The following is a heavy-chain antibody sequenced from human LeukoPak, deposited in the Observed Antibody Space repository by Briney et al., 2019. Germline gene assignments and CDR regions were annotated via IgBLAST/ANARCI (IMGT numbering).Heavy chain of an antibody. CDR1: GYTFTSYG. Sequence: GASVKVSCKASGYTFTSYGISWVRQAPGQGLEWMGWISAYNGNTNYAQKLQGRVTMTTDTSTSTAYMELRSLRSDDTAVYYCARGGDCSGGSCSKYYFDYWGQGTLVTVSS. CDR3: ARGGDCSGGSCSKYYFDY. J-gene: IGHJ4*02. D-gene: IGHD2-15*01. V-gene: IGHV1-18*01. CDR2: ISAYNGNT.